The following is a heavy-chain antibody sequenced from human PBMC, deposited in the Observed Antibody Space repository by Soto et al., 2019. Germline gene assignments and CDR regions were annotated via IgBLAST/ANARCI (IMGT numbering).Heavy chain of an antibody. CDR3: TRVRLGCSRSSDC. V-gene: IGHV3-72*01. D-gene: IGHD6-19*01. J-gene: IGHJ4*02. Sequence: EVQLVESGGGLVQPEGSLRLSCAASGFTFSDHYMDWVRQAPGKGLEWVGRIKNKANSYTTEYAAPVKGRFIISRDDSKNSVFLQMNRLQSDDTAVNHFTRVRLGCSRSSDCWGQGILVTVSS. CDR1: GFTFSDHY. CDR2: IKNKANSYTT.